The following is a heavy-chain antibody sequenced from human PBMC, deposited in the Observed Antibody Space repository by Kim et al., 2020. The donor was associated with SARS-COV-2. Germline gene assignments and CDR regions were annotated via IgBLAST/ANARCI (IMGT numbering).Heavy chain of an antibody. CDR1: GGSISSSTYY. Sequence: SESLSLTCTVSGGSISSSTYYWGWIRQPPGKGLEWIGSIYYSGTTYYNTSLKSRVTISVDTSKTQFSLKLSPVTAADTAVYYCARAPARITMVEAWGQGTLVTVSS. V-gene: IGHV4-39*01. J-gene: IGHJ5*02. CDR2: IYYSGTT. D-gene: IGHD3-10*01. CDR3: ARAPARITMVEA.